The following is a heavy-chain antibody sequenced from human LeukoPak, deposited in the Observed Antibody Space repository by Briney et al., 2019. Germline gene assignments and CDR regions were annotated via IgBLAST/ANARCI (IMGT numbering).Heavy chain of an antibody. Sequence: SGPTLVNPTQTLTLTCTFSGFSFSTSGVGVGWIRQPPGKALEWLAVIYWDEDKRYRPSLKSRLIITKDTSKNQVVLTMTNMDPVDTATYYCARSPYYDILTGSRGTFDYWGRGILVTVSS. D-gene: IGHD3-9*01. V-gene: IGHV2-5*02. CDR1: GFSFSTSGVG. CDR3: ARSPYYDILTGSRGTFDY. J-gene: IGHJ4*02. CDR2: IYWDEDK.